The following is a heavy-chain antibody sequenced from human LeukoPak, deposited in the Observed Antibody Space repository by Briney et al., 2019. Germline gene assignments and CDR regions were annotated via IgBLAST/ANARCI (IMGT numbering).Heavy chain of an antibody. J-gene: IGHJ5*02. CDR1: GFTVSSNY. V-gene: IGHV3-7*01. D-gene: IGHD1-1*01. CDR2: IKQDGSEK. Sequence: GGSLRLSCAASGFTVSSNYMSWVRQAPGKGLEWVANIKQDGSEKYYVDSVKGRFTISRDNAKKSLYLQMNSLRAEDTAVYYCAREWNPKDSSSWFDPWGQGTLVTVSS. CDR3: AREWNPKDSSSWFDP.